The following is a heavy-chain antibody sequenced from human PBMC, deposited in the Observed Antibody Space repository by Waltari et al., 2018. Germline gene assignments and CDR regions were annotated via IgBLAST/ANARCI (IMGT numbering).Heavy chain of an antibody. CDR2: IRYDGSNK. D-gene: IGHD4-17*01. CDR1: GFTFSSYG. V-gene: IGHV3-30*02. J-gene: IGHJ4*02. CDR3: AKDWATVSPLPYYFDY. Sequence: QVQLVESGGGVVQPGGSLRLSCAASGFTFSSYGMHWVRQAPGKGLEWVAFIRYDGSNKYYADSVKGRFTISRDNSKNTLYLQMISLRAEDTAVYYCAKDWATVSPLPYYFDYWGQGTLVTVSS.